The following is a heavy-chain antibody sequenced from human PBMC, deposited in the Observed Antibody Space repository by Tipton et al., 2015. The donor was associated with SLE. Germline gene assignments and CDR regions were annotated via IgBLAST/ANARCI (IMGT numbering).Heavy chain of an antibody. CDR1: GDSISSSIW. D-gene: IGHD3-22*01. CDR3: ARDEYRYDTTGYHLLGHFDF. J-gene: IGHJ4*02. V-gene: IGHV4/OR15-8*01. CDR2: IYHSGST. Sequence: TLSLTCIVSGDSISSSIWWSWVRQPPGKGLEWIGEIYHSGSTYYNPSLKSRVTISVDTSKNQFSLKLSSVTAADTAVYYCARDEYRYDTTGYHLLGHFDFWGQGTLVTVSS.